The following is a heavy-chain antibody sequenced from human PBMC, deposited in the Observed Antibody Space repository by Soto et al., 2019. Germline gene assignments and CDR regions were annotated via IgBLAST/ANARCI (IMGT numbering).Heavy chain of an antibody. V-gene: IGHV1-46*01. D-gene: IGHD4-17*01. J-gene: IGHJ4*02. CDR1: GYTFTSYY. CDR3: ARVARLRRPSAFESSDY. Sequence: ASVKVSCKASGYTFTSYYMHWVRQAPGQGLEWMGKINPSGGSTSYAQKFQGRVTMTRDTSTSTVYMELSSLRSEDTAVYYCARVARLRRPSAFESSDYWGQGTLVTVSS. CDR2: INPSGGST.